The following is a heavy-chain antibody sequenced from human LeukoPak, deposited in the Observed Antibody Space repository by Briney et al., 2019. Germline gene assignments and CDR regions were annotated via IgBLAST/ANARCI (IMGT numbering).Heavy chain of an antibody. D-gene: IGHD1-1*01. CDR3: ARRIQLWSYWHFDL. J-gene: IGHJ2*01. V-gene: IGHV4-4*08. Sequence: PSETLSLTCTVSGDSISRESWSWIRQAPGKGLECIGYSYDSWRMNYNPSLQSRVTISLDTSKNRLSLQQNSVTAADTAVYYCARRIQLWSYWHFDLWGRGTLVTVTS. CDR2: SYDSWRM. CDR1: GDSISRES.